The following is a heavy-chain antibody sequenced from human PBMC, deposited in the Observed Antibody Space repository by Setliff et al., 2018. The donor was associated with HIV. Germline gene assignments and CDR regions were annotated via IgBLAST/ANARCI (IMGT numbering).Heavy chain of an antibody. V-gene: IGHV4-31*03. CDR3: ARGRSRWTYYNYYYMDV. D-gene: IGHD6-13*01. CDR1: GGSISSGDYY. J-gene: IGHJ6*03. Sequence: PSETLSLTCTVSGGSISSGDYYWSWIRQYPGKGLEWIGYIYYSGSTFYNPSLKSRVTISVDTSKKQFSLKLSSVTAADTAVYYCARGRSRWTYYNYYYMDVWGKGTTVTVSS. CDR2: IYYSGST.